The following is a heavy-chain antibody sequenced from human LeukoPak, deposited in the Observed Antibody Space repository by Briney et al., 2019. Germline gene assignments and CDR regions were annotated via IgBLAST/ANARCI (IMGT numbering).Heavy chain of an antibody. CDR1: GFTMRDND. CDR3: AKRPLSSCN. D-gene: IGHD5/OR15-5a*01. CDR2: IYSSGGT. J-gene: IGHJ4*01. Sequence: GGSLRLSCAVSGFTMRDNDMTWVRQAPGKGLEWVSLIYSSGGTPYADSVKARFTISKDNSKNTLYLQMNSLRAEDTAVYYCAKRPLSSCNWGLGTLVTVSS. V-gene: IGHV3-66*01.